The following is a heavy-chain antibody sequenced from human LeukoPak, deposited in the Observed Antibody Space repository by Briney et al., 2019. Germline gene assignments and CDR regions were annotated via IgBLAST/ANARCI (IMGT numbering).Heavy chain of an antibody. CDR1: GYTFTSYD. Sequence: GASVKVPCKXSGYTFTSYDINWVRQATGQGLEWMGWMNPNSGNTGYAQKFQGRVTMTRNTSISTAYMELSSLRSEDTAVYYCASGSASKYYDFWSGYYRLDYWGQGTLVTVSS. CDR2: MNPNSGNT. D-gene: IGHD3-3*01. V-gene: IGHV1-8*01. CDR3: ASGSASKYYDFWSGYYRLDY. J-gene: IGHJ4*02.